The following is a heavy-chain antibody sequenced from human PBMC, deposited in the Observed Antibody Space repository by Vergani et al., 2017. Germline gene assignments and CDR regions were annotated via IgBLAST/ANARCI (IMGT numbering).Heavy chain of an antibody. CDR2: ISYDGSNK. CDR3: AKVQFGSSWSSFDY. J-gene: IGHJ4*02. CDR1: GFTFSSYG. D-gene: IGHD6-13*01. V-gene: IGHV3-30*18. Sequence: QVQLVESGGGVVQPGRSLRLSCAASGFTFSSYGMHWVRQAPGKGLEWVAVISYDGSNKYYADSVKGRFTISRDNSKNTLYLQMNSLRAEDTAVYYCAKVQFGSSWSSFDYWGQETLVTVSS.